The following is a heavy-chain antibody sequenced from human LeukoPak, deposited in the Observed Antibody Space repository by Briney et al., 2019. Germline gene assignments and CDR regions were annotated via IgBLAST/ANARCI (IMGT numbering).Heavy chain of an antibody. V-gene: IGHV4-59*01. CDR3: ARDQGDGIDY. Sequence: PSETLSLTRTVSGGSISSYYWSWIRQPPGKGLEWIGYIYYSGSTNYNPSLKSRVTISVDTSKNQFSLKLSPVTAADTAVYYCARDQGDGIDYWGQGTLVTVSS. CDR1: GGSISSYY. D-gene: IGHD2-21*02. J-gene: IGHJ4*02. CDR2: IYYSGST.